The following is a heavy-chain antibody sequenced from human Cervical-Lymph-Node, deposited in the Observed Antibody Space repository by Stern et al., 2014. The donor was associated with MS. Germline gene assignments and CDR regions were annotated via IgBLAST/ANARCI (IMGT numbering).Heavy chain of an antibody. V-gene: IGHV1-18*04. Sequence: QDQLVESGAEVKKPGASVKVSCKASGYTFTSYGISWVRKAPGQGLEWMGWISAYNGNTNYAQKLQGRVTMTTDTSTSTAYMELRSLRSDDTAVYYCARLGVAGTNYYYGMDVWGQGTTVTVSS. CDR2: ISAYNGNT. CDR1: GYTFTSYG. D-gene: IGHD6-19*01. CDR3: ARLGVAGTNYYYGMDV. J-gene: IGHJ6*02.